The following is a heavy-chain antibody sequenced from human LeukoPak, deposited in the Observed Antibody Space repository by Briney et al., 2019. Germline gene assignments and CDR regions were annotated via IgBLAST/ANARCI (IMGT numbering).Heavy chain of an antibody. CDR1: GFTFSSYS. Sequence: GGSLRLSCAASGFTFSSYSMNWVRQAPGKGLEWVSSISSSSSYIYYADSVKGRFTISRDNAKNSLYLQMNSLRAEDTAVYYCARVPKVTIFGVVPQGHNWFDPWGQGTLVTVSP. D-gene: IGHD3-3*01. J-gene: IGHJ5*02. CDR2: ISSSSSYI. V-gene: IGHV3-21*01. CDR3: ARVPKVTIFGVVPQGHNWFDP.